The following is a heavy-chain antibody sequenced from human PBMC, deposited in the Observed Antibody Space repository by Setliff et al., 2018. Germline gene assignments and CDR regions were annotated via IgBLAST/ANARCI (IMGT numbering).Heavy chain of an antibody. V-gene: IGHV3-66*01. CDR2: IYTDGTT. CDR3: VRGLPFDY. CDR1: GFTFSSYE. Sequence: PGGSLRLSCAASGFTFSSYEMSWVRQAPGKGPEYVSIIYTDGTTYYTDSVKGRFTISRDNSKNTLYLQLNSLRAEDTAVYYCVRGLPFDYWGQGTLVTVSS. J-gene: IGHJ4*02.